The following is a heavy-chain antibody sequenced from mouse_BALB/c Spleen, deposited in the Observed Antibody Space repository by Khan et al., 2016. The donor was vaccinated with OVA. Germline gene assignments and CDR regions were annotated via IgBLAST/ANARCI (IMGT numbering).Heavy chain of an antibody. V-gene: IGHV10-1*02. CDR1: GFTFNTYA. J-gene: IGHJ4*01. D-gene: IGHD2-10*02. CDR3: VRPYGNYGYYAMDY. CDR2: IRSKSNNYAT. Sequence: VQLQQSGGGLVQPKGSLKLSCAASGFTFNTYAMNWVRQAPGKGLEWVARIRSKSNNYATYYVDSVKDRFIISRDDSQSMLYLQMNNLKTEDTAMYYCVRPYGNYGYYAMDYWGHGTSVTVSS.